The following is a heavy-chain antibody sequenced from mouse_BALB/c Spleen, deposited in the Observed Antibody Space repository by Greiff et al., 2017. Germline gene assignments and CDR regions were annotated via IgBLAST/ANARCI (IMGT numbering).Heavy chain of an antibody. V-gene: IGHV8-12*01. CDR1: GFSLSTSGMG. Sequence: QVTLKESGPGILQPSQTLSLTCSFSGFSLSTSGMGVSWIRQPSGKGLEWLAHIYWDDDKRYNPSLKSRLTISKDTSRNQVFLKITSVDTADTATYYCARRGYGEHFDYWGQGTTLTVSS. CDR3: ARRGYGEHFDY. CDR2: IYWDDDK. J-gene: IGHJ2*01. D-gene: IGHD1-1*01.